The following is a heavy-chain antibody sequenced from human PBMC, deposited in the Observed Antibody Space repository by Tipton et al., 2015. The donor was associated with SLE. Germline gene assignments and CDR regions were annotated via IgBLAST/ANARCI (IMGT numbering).Heavy chain of an antibody. D-gene: IGHD2-2*03. V-gene: IGHV4-28*03. Sequence: TLSLTCAVSNYSITTSHWWGWIRQPPGKGLEWIGYIYFTGTTYYNPSLKSRVTISVDTSKNQFSLKLSSVTAADTAVYYCARVAGWIEDAFDIWGQGTMVTVSS. CDR2: IYFTGTT. CDR1: NYSITTSHW. J-gene: IGHJ3*02. CDR3: ARVAGWIEDAFDI.